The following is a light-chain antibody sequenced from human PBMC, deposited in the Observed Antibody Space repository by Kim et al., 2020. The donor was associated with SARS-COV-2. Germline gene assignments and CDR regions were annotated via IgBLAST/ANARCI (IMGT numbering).Light chain of an antibody. Sequence: SVADTVTISYRASQSISSYLNWYQQKPGKAPKLLIYAASSLQSGVPSRFSGSGSGTDFTLTISSLQPEDFATYYCQQSYSTPSITFGQGTRLEIK. J-gene: IGKJ5*01. V-gene: IGKV1-39*01. CDR3: QQSYSTPSIT. CDR1: QSISSY. CDR2: AAS.